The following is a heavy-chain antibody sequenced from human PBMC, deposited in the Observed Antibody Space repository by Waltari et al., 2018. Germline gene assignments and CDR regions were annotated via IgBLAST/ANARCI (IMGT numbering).Heavy chain of an antibody. CDR1: GGSISSGDYY. CDR2: IDYSGGT. CDR3: ARDHRGYGDYVGFDY. V-gene: IGHV4-30-4*08. Sequence: QVQLQESGPGLVKPSQTLSLTCTVSGGSISSGDYYWSWIRQPPGKGLEWIGDIDYSGGTYSNPSLRCRVTISVDPSKNQFSLKLSSVTAADTAVYYCARDHRGYGDYVGFDYWGKGTTVTVSS. D-gene: IGHD4-17*01. J-gene: IGHJ4*03.